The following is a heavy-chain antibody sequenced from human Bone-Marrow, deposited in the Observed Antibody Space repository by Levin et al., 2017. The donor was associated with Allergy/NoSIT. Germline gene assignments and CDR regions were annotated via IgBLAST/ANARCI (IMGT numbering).Heavy chain of an antibody. CDR3: ARDRGWGSYRYTGPYYFDY. Sequence: GESLKISCAASGFTFSDYYMSWFRQAPGRGLEWVSYISTSGFTIYYADSVKGRFTISRANAKNSLSLQMSRLRADDTAVYYCARDRGWGSYRYTGPYYFDYWGQGTLVTVSS. CDR1: GFTFSDYY. CDR2: ISTSGFTI. J-gene: IGHJ4*02. D-gene: IGHD3-16*02. V-gene: IGHV3-11*01.